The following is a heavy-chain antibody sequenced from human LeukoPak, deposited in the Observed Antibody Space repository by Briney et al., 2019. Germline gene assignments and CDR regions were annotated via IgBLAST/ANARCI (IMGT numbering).Heavy chain of an antibody. D-gene: IGHD1-1*01. V-gene: IGHV3-7*01. CDR3: ARALTTLTYEGY. CDR2: IKQDGSEK. CDR1: GFTFSSCW. Sequence: GGSLRLSCAASGFTFSSCWMSWVRQAPGKGLEWVANIKQDGSEKYYVDSVKGRFTISRDNAENSLYLQMNSLRAEDTAVYYCARALTTLTYEGYWGQGTLVTVSS. J-gene: IGHJ4*02.